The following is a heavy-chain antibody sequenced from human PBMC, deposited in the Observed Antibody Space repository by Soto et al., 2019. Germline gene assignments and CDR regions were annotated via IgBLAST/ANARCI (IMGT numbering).Heavy chain of an antibody. J-gene: IGHJ4*02. V-gene: IGHV1-69*06. CDR1: GGTFSTYT. Sequence: QVQLVQAGAEVKKPGSSVKVSCKASGGTFSTYTINWVRQAPGQGLAWMGGISPIFGTANYAQRFQGRVTMTADKSTSTADMEVSSLRSEDTARYYCAYYYDTRGYYYVPNYWGQGTLVTVSS. CDR3: AYYYDTRGYYYVPNY. CDR2: ISPIFGTA. D-gene: IGHD3-22*01.